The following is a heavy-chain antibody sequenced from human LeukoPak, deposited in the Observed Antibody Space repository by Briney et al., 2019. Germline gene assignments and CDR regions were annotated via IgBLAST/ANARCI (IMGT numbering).Heavy chain of an antibody. V-gene: IGHV3-20*04. D-gene: IGHD3-22*01. CDR2: INWNGGST. Sequence: GGSLRLSCAASGFTFDDYGMSWVRQAPGKGLEWVSGINWNGGSTGYADSVKGRFTISRDNAKNSLYLQMNSLRAEDAALYYCARDQALGFGYYYDSSGYYGGIDYWGQGTLVTVSS. J-gene: IGHJ4*02. CDR3: ARDQALGFGYYYDSSGYYGGIDY. CDR1: GFTFDDYG.